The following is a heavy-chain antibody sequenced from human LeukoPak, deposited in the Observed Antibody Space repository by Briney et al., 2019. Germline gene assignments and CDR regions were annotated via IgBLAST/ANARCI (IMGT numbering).Heavy chain of an antibody. V-gene: IGHV4-61*02. J-gene: IGHJ6*03. CDR3: ARAGIVVVPAARYYYMDV. CDR1: GGSISSGSYY. Sequence: PSETLSLTCTVSGGSISSGSYYWSWIRQPAGKGLEWIGRIYTSGSTNYNPSLKSRVTISVDTSKNQFSLKLSSVTAADTAVYYCARAGIVVVPAARYYYMDVWGKGTTVTVSS. CDR2: IYTSGST. D-gene: IGHD2-2*01.